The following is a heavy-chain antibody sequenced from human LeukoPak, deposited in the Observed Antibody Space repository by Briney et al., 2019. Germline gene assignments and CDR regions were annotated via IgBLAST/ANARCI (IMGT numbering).Heavy chain of an antibody. Sequence: GGSLRLSCAASGFTFDDYAMHWVRQAPGKGLEWVSGISWNSGGIGYADSVKGRFTISRDNAKNSLYLQMNSLRAEDTALYYCAKVSYSSGWYSGDAFDIWGQGTMVTVSS. CDR1: GFTFDDYA. J-gene: IGHJ3*02. CDR3: AKVSYSSGWYSGDAFDI. D-gene: IGHD6-19*01. CDR2: ISWNSGGI. V-gene: IGHV3-9*01.